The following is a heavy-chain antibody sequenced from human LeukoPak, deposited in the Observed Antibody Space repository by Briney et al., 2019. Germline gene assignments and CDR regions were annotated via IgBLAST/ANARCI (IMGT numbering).Heavy chain of an antibody. CDR1: GFTFSSYS. D-gene: IGHD3-10*01. CDR2: ISSGSTYI. V-gene: IGHV3-21*01. J-gene: IGHJ6*02. CDR3: ARVGRGLYSMDV. Sequence: GGSLRLSCAASGFTFSSYSMNWVRQAQGKGLEWVSSISSGSTYIYYADSVKGRFTISRDNTKNSLYLQMNSLRDEDTAVYYCARVGRGLYSMDVWGQGTTVTVSS.